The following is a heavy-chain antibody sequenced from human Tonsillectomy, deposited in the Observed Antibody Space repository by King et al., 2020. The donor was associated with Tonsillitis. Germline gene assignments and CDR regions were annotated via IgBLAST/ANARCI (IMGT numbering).Heavy chain of an antibody. J-gene: IGHJ4*02. CDR2: IYYSGST. V-gene: IGHV4-59*01. CDR3: ARGVAVAGTLFDY. CDR1: GGSISSYY. Sequence: VQLQESGPGLVKPSETLSLTCTVSGGSISSYYWSWIRQPPGKGLEWIGYIYYSGSTNYNPSLKSRVTISVDTSKNQFSLKLSSVTAADTAVYYCARGVAVAGTLFDYWGQGTLVTVSS. D-gene: IGHD6-19*01.